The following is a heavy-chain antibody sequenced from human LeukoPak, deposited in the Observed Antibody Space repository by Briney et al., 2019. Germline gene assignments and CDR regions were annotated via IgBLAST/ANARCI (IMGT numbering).Heavy chain of an antibody. CDR3: ARDYAGAFDI. Sequence: PSETLSLTCTVSGGSISSGAYYWSWIRQPPGKDLAWIGYIYYSGNAYYNPSLKTRVTISVDTSKNQFSLKLNSVTAADTAVYYCARDYAGAFDIWGQGTMVTVSS. V-gene: IGHV4-30-4*08. CDR1: GGSISSGAYY. D-gene: IGHD4-17*01. J-gene: IGHJ3*02. CDR2: IYYSGNA.